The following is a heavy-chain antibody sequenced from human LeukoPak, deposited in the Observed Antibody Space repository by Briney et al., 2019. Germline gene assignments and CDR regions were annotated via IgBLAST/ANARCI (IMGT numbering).Heavy chain of an antibody. CDR1: GGSISGYY. CDR3: ATRGWGSNH. V-gene: IGHV4-34*01. D-gene: IGHD3-16*01. CDR2: INHSGST. J-gene: IGHJ1*01. Sequence: PSETLSLTCTVSGGSISGYYWSWIRQPPGKGLEWIGEINHSGSTNYNPSLKSRVTISVDTSKNQFSLKLSSVTAADTAVYYCATRGWGSNHWGQGTLVTASS.